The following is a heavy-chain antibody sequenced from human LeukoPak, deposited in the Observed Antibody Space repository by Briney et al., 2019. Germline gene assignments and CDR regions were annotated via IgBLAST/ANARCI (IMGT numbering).Heavy chain of an antibody. Sequence: GGSLRLSCAASGFTFSSYAMSWVRQAPGKGLEWVSAISGSGGSTYYADSVKGRFTISRDNSKNTLYLQMNSLRAEDTAVYYCALGGDYVGFFDYWGQGTLVTVSS. CDR3: ALGGDYVGFFDY. J-gene: IGHJ4*02. V-gene: IGHV3-23*01. CDR2: ISGSGGST. D-gene: IGHD4-23*01. CDR1: GFTFSSYA.